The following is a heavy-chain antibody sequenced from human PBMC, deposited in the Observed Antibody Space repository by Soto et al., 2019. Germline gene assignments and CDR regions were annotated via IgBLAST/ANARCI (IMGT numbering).Heavy chain of an antibody. V-gene: IGHV4-31*03. Sequence: SETLSLTCTVSGGSISSGGYYWSWIRQHPGKGLEWIGYIYYSGSTYYNPSLKSRVTISVDTSKNQFSLKLSSVTAADTAVYYCARECEAVTIPYYYYYMDVWGKGTTVTVSS. D-gene: IGHD4-17*01. CDR2: IYYSGST. CDR3: ARECEAVTIPYYYYYMDV. CDR1: GGSISSGGYY. J-gene: IGHJ6*03.